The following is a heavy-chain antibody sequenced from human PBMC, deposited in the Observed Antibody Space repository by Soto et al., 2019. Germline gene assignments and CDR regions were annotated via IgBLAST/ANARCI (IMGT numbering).Heavy chain of an antibody. CDR3: ARACYFGSGTSYTLYY. Sequence: GWSLRLSCAASGFTFSNYGMHWVRQAPGKGLEWVAVISDDGVSKYYADSVQGRFTISRDNSESVVLLQMNSLRPDDTALYFCARACYFGSGTSYTLYYWGQGTQVTVSS. D-gene: IGHD3-10*01. CDR1: GFTFSNYG. J-gene: IGHJ4*02. V-gene: IGHV3-30*03. CDR2: ISDDGVSK.